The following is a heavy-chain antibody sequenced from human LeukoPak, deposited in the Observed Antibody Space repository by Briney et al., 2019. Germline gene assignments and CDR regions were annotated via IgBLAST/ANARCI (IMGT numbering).Heavy chain of an antibody. CDR1: GFTVSSNY. CDR3: ARTNYDFWSGGAFDI. Sequence: GGSLRLSCAASGFTVSSNYMSWVRQAPGKGLEWVSVIYSGGSTYYADSVKGRFTISRDNSKNTLYLQMNSLRAEDTAVYYCARTNYDFWSGGAFDIWGQGTMVTVSS. CDR2: IYSGGST. V-gene: IGHV3-53*01. D-gene: IGHD3-3*01. J-gene: IGHJ3*02.